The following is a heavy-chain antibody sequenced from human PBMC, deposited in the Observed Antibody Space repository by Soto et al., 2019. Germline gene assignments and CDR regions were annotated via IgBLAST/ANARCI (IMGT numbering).Heavy chain of an antibody. J-gene: IGHJ5*02. CDR3: AAGAYLTGFSYREIKWFDP. D-gene: IGHD3-9*01. Sequence: SETLSLTCTVSSGSISSYYWSWIRQPPGKGLEWIGYIHYTGNTNSNRSLKGRVTLSIDPSWNPFSLKLRSVTAADTAVYYCAAGAYLTGFSYREIKWFDPWGQGTLVTVSS. V-gene: IGHV4-59*01. CDR2: IHYTGNT. CDR1: SGSISSYY.